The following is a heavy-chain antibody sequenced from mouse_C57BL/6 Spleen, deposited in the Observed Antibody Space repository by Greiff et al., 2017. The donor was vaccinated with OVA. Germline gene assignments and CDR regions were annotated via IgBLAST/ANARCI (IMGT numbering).Heavy chain of an antibody. CDR1: GFTFSDYG. V-gene: IGHV5-17*01. Sequence: VQLQQSGGGLVKPGGSLKLSCAASGFTFSDYGMHWVRQAPEKGLEWVAYISSGSSTIYYADTVKGRFTISRDNAKNTLFLQMTSLRSEDTAMYYCARQEGLLLRPYWYFDVWGTGTTVTVSS. J-gene: IGHJ1*03. CDR3: ARQEGLLLRPYWYFDV. D-gene: IGHD1-1*01. CDR2: ISSGSSTI.